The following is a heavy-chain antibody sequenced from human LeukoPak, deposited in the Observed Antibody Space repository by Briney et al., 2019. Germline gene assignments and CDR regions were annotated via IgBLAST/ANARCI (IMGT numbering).Heavy chain of an antibody. CDR3: ATLGRGAMVTY. D-gene: IGHD5-18*01. V-gene: IGHV3-23*01. J-gene: IGHJ4*02. CDR1: GFTFSSYA. Sequence: PGRSLRLSCAASGFTFSSYAMSWVRQAPGKGLEWVSAISGSGGSTYYADSVKGRFTISRDNSKNTLYLQMNSLRAEDTAVYYCATLGRGAMVTYWGQGTLVTVSS. CDR2: ISGSGGST.